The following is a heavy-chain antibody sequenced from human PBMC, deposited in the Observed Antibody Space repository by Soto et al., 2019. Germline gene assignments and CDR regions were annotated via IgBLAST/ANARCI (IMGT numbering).Heavy chain of an antibody. CDR3: ARLVFHCLRGSCDDYSFYGLDV. V-gene: IGHV4-39*01. Sequence: SETLSLTCTVSGAPISSTDHYWGWVRQPPGMGLEWLGSIYFAGSTFHNPALKSRATISVDTSRNQFSLRLTTVTASGAAVYYCARLVFHCLRGSCDDYSFYGLDVWGQGTTVTVSS. D-gene: IGHD2-15*01. CDR2: IYFAGST. J-gene: IGHJ6*02. CDR1: GAPISSTDHY.